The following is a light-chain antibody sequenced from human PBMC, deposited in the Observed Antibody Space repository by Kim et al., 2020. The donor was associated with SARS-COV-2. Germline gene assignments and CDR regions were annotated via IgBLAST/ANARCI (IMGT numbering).Light chain of an antibody. CDR2: GAS. CDR1: QSVRNSY. V-gene: IGKV3-20*01. Sequence: LSPGERATLSCRASQSVRNSYLAWYQQKPGQAPRLLIYGASSRATGIPDRFSGSGSGTDFTLTISRLEPEDFAVYCCQQYAGSPYSFGQGTKLEIK. J-gene: IGKJ2*03. CDR3: QQYAGSPYS.